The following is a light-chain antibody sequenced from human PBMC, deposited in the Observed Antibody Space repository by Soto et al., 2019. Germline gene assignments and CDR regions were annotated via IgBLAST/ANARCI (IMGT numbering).Light chain of an antibody. J-gene: IGKJ1*01. CDR1: QSVSSN. CDR2: GAS. V-gene: IGKV3-15*01. Sequence: EIVMTQSPASLSVPPGERATLSCRASQSVSSNFAWYLQKPGQAPRLLIYGASTRATAVPARFTASGSWTEFTLTISSLQSDDFGVYYCQQYDTWPRTFGQGTKVEIK. CDR3: QQYDTWPRT.